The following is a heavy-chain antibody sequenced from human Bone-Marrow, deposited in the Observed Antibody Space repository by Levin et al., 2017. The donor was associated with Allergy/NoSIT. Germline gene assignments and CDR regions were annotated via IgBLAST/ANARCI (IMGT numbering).Heavy chain of an antibody. V-gene: IGHV3-48*03. CDR1: GFTFSSYE. CDR3: ARVGEDTAMVMGKVYYYYGMDV. Sequence: GGSLRLSCAASGFTFSSYEMNWVRQAPGKGLEWVSYISSSGSTIYYADSVKGRFTISRDNAKNSLYLQMNSLRAEDTAVYYCARVGEDTAMVMGKVYYYYGMDVWGQGTTVTVSS. CDR2: ISSSGSTI. J-gene: IGHJ6*02. D-gene: IGHD5-18*01.